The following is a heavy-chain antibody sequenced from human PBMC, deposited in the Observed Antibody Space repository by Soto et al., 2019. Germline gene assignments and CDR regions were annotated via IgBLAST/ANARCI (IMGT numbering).Heavy chain of an antibody. CDR1: GFTFSTYN. CDR2: ISSSSSAI. J-gene: IGHJ4*02. Sequence: PGGSLRLSCAASGFTFSTYNMNWVRQAPGKGLEWVSYISSSSSAIYYADSVKGRFTISRDNAKNSLHLQLNSLRAEDTALYYCAGCSGGSCYWGQGTLVTVSS. CDR3: AGCSGGSCY. D-gene: IGHD2-15*01. V-gene: IGHV3-48*01.